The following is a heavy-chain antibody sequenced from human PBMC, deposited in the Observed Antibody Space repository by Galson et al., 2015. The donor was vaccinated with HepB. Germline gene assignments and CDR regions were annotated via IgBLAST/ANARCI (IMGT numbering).Heavy chain of an antibody. Sequence: SVKVSCKASGYTFTSYAMNWVRQAPGQGLEWMGWINTNTGNPTYAQGFTGRFVFSLDTSVSTAYLQISSLKAEDTAVYYCATDTQAIAAAGTDAFDIWGQGTMVTVSS. CDR2: INTNTGNP. D-gene: IGHD6-13*01. J-gene: IGHJ3*02. V-gene: IGHV7-4-1*02. CDR1: GYTFTSYA. CDR3: ATDTQAIAAAGTDAFDI.